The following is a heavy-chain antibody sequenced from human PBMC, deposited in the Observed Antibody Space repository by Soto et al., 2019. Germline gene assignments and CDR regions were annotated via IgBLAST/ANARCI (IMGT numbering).Heavy chain of an antibody. CDR3: ARGIVWLRAYYYYMDV. CDR1: GYTFTSYD. Sequence: ASVKVSCKASGYTFTSYDINWVRQATGQGLEWMGWMNPNSGNTGYAQKFQGRVTMTRNTSISTAYMELSSLRSEDTAVYYCARGIVWLRAYYYYMDVWGKGTTVTVSS. V-gene: IGHV1-8*01. D-gene: IGHD3-9*01. J-gene: IGHJ6*03. CDR2: MNPNSGNT.